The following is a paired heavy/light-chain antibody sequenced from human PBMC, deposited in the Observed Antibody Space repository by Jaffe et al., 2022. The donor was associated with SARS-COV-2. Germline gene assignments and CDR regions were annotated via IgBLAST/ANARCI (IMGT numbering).Heavy chain of an antibody. CDR2: ISGSGSST. CDR1: GFTFSNYA. Sequence: EVHLVESGGGLIQPGGSLRVSCAASGFTFSNYAMNWVRLAPGKGPEWVSVISGSGSSTNYADSVKGRFTISRDNSKNTLYLQMNSLRAEDTALYYCAKGVGAFCGGDCFSRVMDVWGKGTTVTVSS. CDR3: AKGVGAFCGGDCFSRVMDV. D-gene: IGHD2-21*02. V-gene: IGHV3-23*04. J-gene: IGHJ6*03.
Light chain of an antibody. J-gene: IGKJ4*01. Sequence: EVVLTQSPVTLSLSPGERATLSCGASQSVSSKYLAWYQQKPGQAPRLLIYGASSRATDIPDRFSGSGSGTDFVFTISRLEPEDFAVYYCQQYGSLPVTFGGGTKVEIK. CDR2: GAS. CDR1: QSVSSKY. V-gene: IGKV3-20*01. CDR3: QQYGSLPVT.